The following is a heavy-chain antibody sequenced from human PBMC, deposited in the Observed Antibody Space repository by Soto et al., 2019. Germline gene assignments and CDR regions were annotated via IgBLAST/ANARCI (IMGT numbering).Heavy chain of an antibody. CDR3: ATSPDSFYGGNAWSVY. CDR2: ISRSGSTT. Sequence: HPGGSLRLSCAASGFTFSSYEMNWVRQAPGKGLEWISYISRSGSTTYYADSVKGRFTISRDTAKNSLYLQMNSLRAEDTAIYFCATSPDSFYGGNAWSVYWGQGTLVTVS. J-gene: IGHJ4*02. CDR1: GFTFSSYE. V-gene: IGHV3-48*03. D-gene: IGHD4-17*01.